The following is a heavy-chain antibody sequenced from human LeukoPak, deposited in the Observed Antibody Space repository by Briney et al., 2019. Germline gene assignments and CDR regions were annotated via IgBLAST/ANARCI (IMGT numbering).Heavy chain of an antibody. CDR3: ASTTVVTHAH. V-gene: IGHV4-34*01. Sequence: SETLSLTCAVYGGSFSGSYWTWIRQPPGKGLEWIGEINHSGSTNYNPSLKSRVTISLDTSKNQFSLRLSSVTAADTAVYYCASTTVVTHAHWGQGTLVTVSS. CDR1: GGSFSGSY. J-gene: IGHJ4*02. D-gene: IGHD4-23*01. CDR2: INHSGST.